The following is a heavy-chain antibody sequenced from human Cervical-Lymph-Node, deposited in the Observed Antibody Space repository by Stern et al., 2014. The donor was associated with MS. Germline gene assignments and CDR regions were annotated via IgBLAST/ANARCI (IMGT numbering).Heavy chain of an antibody. CDR1: GFTFSSYA. CDR3: ANNIVATQDFDY. J-gene: IGHJ4*02. V-gene: IGHV3-23*04. Sequence: EVQLVESGGGLVQPGGSLRLSCAASGFTFSSYAMSWVRQAPGKGLEWVSTISGSGGSTYYADSVKGRFTISRDNSKNTLYLQMNSLRAEDTAVYYCANNIVATQDFDYWGQGTLVTVSS. CDR2: ISGSGGST. D-gene: IGHD5-12*01.